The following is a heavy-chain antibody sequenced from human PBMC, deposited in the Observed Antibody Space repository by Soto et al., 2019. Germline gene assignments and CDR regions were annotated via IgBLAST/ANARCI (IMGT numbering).Heavy chain of an antibody. CDR1: GGSISGNNYY. V-gene: IGHV4-30-4*01. CDR3: ARGVLY. J-gene: IGHJ4*02. Sequence: SETLSLTCTVSGGSISGNNYYWNWIRQSPGKGLEWIGYISYSGSTYYNPSLKSRINISLNTSKNQFSLQLTSVTAADTAVYYCARGVLYWGQGTLVTVSS. CDR2: ISYSGST.